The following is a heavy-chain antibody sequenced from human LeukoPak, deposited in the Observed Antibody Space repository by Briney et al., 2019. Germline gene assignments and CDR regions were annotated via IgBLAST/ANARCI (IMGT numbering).Heavy chain of an antibody. CDR1: GFTFSSYW. Sequence: PGGSLRLPCAASGFTFSSYWMSWVRQAPGKGLEWVASIKQDGSEKYYVDSVKGRFTISRDNAKNSLYLQMNSLRAEDTAVYYCARSRGSYDDAFDIWGQGTMVTVSS. CDR3: ARSRGSYDDAFDI. J-gene: IGHJ3*02. CDR2: IKQDGSEK. D-gene: IGHD1-26*01. V-gene: IGHV3-7*01.